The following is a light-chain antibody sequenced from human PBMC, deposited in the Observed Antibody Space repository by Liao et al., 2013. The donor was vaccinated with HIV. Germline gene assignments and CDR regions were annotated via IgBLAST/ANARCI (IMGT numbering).Light chain of an antibody. CDR2: YDT. V-gene: IGLV3-21*04. J-gene: IGLJ1*01. CDR3: QVWDSSSDHYV. CDR1: NIGSKS. Sequence: SYVLTQPPSVSVAPGKTARITCGGNNIGSKSVHWYQQKPGQAPVLVIYYDTDRPSGIPERFSGSQSGNTATLTISRVEAGDEADYYCQVWDSSSDHYVFGSGTKVTV.